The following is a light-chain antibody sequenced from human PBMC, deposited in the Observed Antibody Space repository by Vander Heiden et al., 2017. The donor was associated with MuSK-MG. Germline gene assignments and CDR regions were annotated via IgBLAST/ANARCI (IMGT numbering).Light chain of an antibody. CDR3: QQVNSYPIA. CDR1: QGISSA. V-gene: IGKV1-13*02. J-gene: IGKJ5*01. CDR2: DAS. Sequence: AIQLTQSPSSLSASVGDRVTITCRASQGISSALAWYQQKPGKPPKLLIYDASSLESGVPSRFSGSGSGADFTLTISSLQPEDFAAYYCQQVNSYPIAFGQGTLMEIK.